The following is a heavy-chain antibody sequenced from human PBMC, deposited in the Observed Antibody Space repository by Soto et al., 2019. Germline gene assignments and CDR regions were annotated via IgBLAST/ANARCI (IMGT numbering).Heavy chain of an antibody. D-gene: IGHD3-3*01. CDR3: AKGNLRQPPLVFDY. V-gene: IGHV3-23*01. Sequence: EVQLLESGGGLVQPGGSLRLSCAASGFTFSSYAMSLVRQSPGQGLEWVSAISGSGGSTYYADSVKGRFTISRDNSKNTLYLQMNILRAEDTAVYYCAKGNLRQPPLVFDYWGQGTLVTVSS. CDR1: GFTFSSYA. CDR2: ISGSGGST. J-gene: IGHJ4*02.